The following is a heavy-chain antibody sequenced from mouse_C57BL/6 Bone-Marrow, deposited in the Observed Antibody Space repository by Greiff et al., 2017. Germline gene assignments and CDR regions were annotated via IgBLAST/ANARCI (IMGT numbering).Heavy chain of an antibody. V-gene: IGHV5-9*01. J-gene: IGHJ1*03. Sequence: DVKLVESGGSLVKPGGSLKLSCAASGFTFSSYTMSWVRQTPEKRLQWVAAISGGGGNTYYPDSVKGRFTISRDNDKNILYLQMSSLRSEDTALYYCSRRVTTVLATKYFDVWGTGTTVTVSS. CDR1: GFTFSSYT. CDR2: ISGGGGNT. CDR3: SRRVTTVLATKYFDV. D-gene: IGHD1-1*01.